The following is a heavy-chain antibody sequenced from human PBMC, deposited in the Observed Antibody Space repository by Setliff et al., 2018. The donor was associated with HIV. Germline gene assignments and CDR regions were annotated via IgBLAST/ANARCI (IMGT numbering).Heavy chain of an antibody. CDR1: GDSVSSNSAA. V-gene: IGHV6-1*01. D-gene: IGHD6-19*01. CDR2: TYYRSKWYI. Sequence: SQTLSLTCAISGDSVSSNSAAWNWVRQSPSRGLEWLVRTYYRSKWYINYALSVKSRITISPDTSKNQFSLQLNSVTPDDTAVYYCARGSYGSVLLWGQGTLVTVSS. J-gene: IGHJ4*02. CDR3: ARGSYGSVLL.